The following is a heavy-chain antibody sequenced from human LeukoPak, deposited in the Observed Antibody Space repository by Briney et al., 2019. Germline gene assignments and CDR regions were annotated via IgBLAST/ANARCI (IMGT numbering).Heavy chain of an antibody. D-gene: IGHD6-13*01. J-gene: IGHJ3*02. CDR2: IYYSEST. CDR1: GGSISSYY. V-gene: IGHV4-59*01. CDR3: AIDSSGWSDDSFDI. Sequence: SETLSLTCTVSGGSISSYYWSWIRQPPGKGLEWIGYIYYSESTNYNPSLKSRVTISVDTSKNQFSLKLSTVTAADTAVYYCAIDSSGWSDDSFDIWGQGAMVTVSS.